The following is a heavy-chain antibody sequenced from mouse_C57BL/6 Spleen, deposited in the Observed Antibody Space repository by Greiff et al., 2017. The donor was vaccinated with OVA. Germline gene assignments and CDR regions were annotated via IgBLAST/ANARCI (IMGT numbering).Heavy chain of an antibody. CDR2: IYPRSGNT. V-gene: IGHV1-81*01. D-gene: IGHD3-2*02. J-gene: IGHJ2*01. CDR3: ASPTSTAQARGYYFDY. Sequence: QVQLQQSGAELARPGASVKLSCKASGYTFTSYGISWVKQRTGQGLEWIGEIYPRSGNTYYNEKFKGKATLTADKSSSTAYMELRSLTSEDSAVYFCASPTSTAQARGYYFDYWGQGTTLTVSS. CDR1: GYTFTSYG.